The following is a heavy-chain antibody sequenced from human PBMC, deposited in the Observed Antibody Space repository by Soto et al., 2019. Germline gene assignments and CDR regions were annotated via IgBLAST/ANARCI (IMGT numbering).Heavy chain of an antibody. CDR2: LYHDGSV. CDR1: GVSISSGNW. J-gene: IGHJ4*02. Sequence: SESLSLTCDVSGVSISSGNWWSWVRQPPGKGLEWIGELYHDGSVNYRPSLESRVTMSVDRSQNQFSLRLHSVTAADTAKYYCERLVYESRVNFLSFVYWGQGILVTVSS. CDR3: ERLVYESRVNFLSFVY. V-gene: IGHV4-4*02. D-gene: IGHD3-22*01.